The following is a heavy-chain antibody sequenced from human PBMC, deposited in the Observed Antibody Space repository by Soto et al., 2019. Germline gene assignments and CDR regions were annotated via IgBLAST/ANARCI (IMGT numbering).Heavy chain of an antibody. CDR2: MNPNSGNT. CDR3: AGGGNYDFWCSDY. CDR1: GYTFTSYD. Sequence: ASVKVSCKASGYTFTSYDINWVRQATGQGLEWMGWMNPNSGNTGYAQKFQGRVTMTRNTSISTAYMELSRLRSEDTAAYYCAGGGNYDFWCSDYWGQGTMVTVSS. D-gene: IGHD3-3*01. V-gene: IGHV1-8*01. J-gene: IGHJ4*02.